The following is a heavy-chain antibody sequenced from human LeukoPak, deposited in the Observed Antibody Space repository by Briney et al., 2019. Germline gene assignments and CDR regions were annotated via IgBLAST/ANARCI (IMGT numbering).Heavy chain of an antibody. CDR2: INPNSGGT. V-gene: IGHV1-2*02. D-gene: IGHD5-24*01. J-gene: IGHJ4*02. CDR3: AIIDGRSGY. Sequence: GASVKVSCKASGYTFTGYYMHWVRQAPGQGLELMGWINPNSGGTDSAQKFQGRVTMTRDTSISTAYMELSRLRSDDTAIYYCAIIDGRSGYWGQGTLVTVSS. CDR1: GYTFTGYY.